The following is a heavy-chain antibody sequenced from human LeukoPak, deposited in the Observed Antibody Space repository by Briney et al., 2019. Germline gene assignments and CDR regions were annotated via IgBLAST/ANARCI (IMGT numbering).Heavy chain of an antibody. CDR1: GYTFSSYY. V-gene: IGHV1-46*01. D-gene: IGHD7-27*01. CDR3: ARGPGAYPPFDY. CDR2: INPSGGST. Sequence: GASVRVSCKASGYTFSSYYMHWVRQAPGQGLEWMGIINPSGGSTSYAQKFQSRVTMTRDMSTSTVYMELSSLRSEDTAVYYCARGPGAYPPFDYWGQGTLVTVSS. J-gene: IGHJ4*02.